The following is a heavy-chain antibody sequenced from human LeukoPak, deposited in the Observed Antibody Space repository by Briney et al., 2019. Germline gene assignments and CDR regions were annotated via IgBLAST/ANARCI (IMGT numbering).Heavy chain of an antibody. CDR2: ISSSGSTI. Sequence: PGGSLRLSCAASGFTFSDYYMSWIRQAPGKGLEWVSYISSSGSTIYYADSVKGRFTISRDNAKNSLYLQMNSLGAEDTAVYYCARHGAFCSSPSCRPKHWFDPWGQGTLVTVSS. CDR3: ARHGAFCSSPSCRPKHWFDP. V-gene: IGHV3-11*01. J-gene: IGHJ5*02. D-gene: IGHD2-2*01. CDR1: GFTFSDYY.